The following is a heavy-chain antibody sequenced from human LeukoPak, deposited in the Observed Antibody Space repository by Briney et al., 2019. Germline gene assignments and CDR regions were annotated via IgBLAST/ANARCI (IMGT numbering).Heavy chain of an antibody. V-gene: IGHV1-18*04. Sequence: ASVKVSCKASGYTFTGYYMHWVRQAPGQGLEWMGWISAYNGNTNYAQKLQGRVTMTTDTSTSTAYMELRSLRSDDTAVYYCARDYVYGDYVGFDYWGQGTLVTVSS. CDR2: ISAYNGNT. CDR1: GYTFTGYY. CDR3: ARDYVYGDYVGFDY. D-gene: IGHD4-17*01. J-gene: IGHJ4*02.